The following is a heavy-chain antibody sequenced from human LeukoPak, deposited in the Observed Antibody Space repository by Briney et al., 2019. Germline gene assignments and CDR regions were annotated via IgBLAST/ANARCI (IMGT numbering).Heavy chain of an antibody. J-gene: IGHJ3*02. CDR1: GFTFSSYA. CDR3: ARDGGVGGAFDI. D-gene: IGHD3-3*01. V-gene: IGHV3-30*04. Sequence: GGSLRLSCAASGFTFSSYAMHWVRQAPGKGLEWVAVISYDGSNKYYADSVKGRFTISRGNSKNTLYLQMNSLRAEDTAVYYCARDGGVGGAFDIWGQGTMVTVSS. CDR2: ISYDGSNK.